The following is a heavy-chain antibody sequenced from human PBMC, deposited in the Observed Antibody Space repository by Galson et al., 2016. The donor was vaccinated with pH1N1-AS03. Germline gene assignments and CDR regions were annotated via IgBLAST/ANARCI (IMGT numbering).Heavy chain of an antibody. Sequence: SGAEVTKPGESLKISCAASGFTFSTYGMHWVRQAPGKGLEWVADVSSDGSNKYYADSVKGRFTISRDNSKNTLYLQMNSLSAADTAVYYCARDLSYGDYYPYWGQGTLVTVSS. V-gene: IGHV3-30*03. D-gene: IGHD4-17*01. CDR2: VSSDGSNK. CDR1: GFTFSTYG. CDR3: ARDLSYGDYYPY. J-gene: IGHJ4*02.